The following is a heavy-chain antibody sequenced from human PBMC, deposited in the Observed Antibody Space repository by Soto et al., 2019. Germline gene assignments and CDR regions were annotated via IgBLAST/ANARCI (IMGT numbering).Heavy chain of an antibody. D-gene: IGHD3-22*01. CDR1: GDSVSSNSAA. CDR3: AGLFPYVSSGYHLNY. Sequence: SQTLSITCAISGDSVSSNSAAWNWIRQSPSRGLEWLGRTYYRSKWYNDYAVSVKSRITINPDTSKNQFSLQLNSVTAADTAVFYCAGLFPYVSSGYHLNYLGQGTLVTVSS. V-gene: IGHV6-1*01. CDR2: TYYRSKWYN. J-gene: IGHJ4*02.